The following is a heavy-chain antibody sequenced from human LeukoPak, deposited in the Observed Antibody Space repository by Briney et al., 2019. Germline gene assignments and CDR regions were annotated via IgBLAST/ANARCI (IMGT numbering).Heavy chain of an antibody. Sequence: SETLSLTCAVYGGSFSGYYWSWIRQPPGKGLEWIGYIYYSGSTYYNPSLKSRVTISVDTSKNQFSLKLSSVTAADTAVYYCAREDDSSGYYFDYWGQGTLVTVSS. J-gene: IGHJ4*02. CDR2: IYYSGST. D-gene: IGHD3-22*01. V-gene: IGHV4-30-4*08. CDR1: GGSFSGYY. CDR3: AREDDSSGYYFDY.